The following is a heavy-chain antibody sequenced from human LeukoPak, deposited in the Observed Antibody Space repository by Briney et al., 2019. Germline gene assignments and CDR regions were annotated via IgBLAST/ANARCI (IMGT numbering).Heavy chain of an antibody. Sequence: SETLSLTCTVSGGSMTNNTFYWGWIRQPPGKGLEWSGEINHSGSTNYNPSLKSRVTISVDTSKNQFSLKLSSVTAADTAVYYCARAAAVVYQLLWTGRRGFDPWGQGTLVTVSS. V-gene: IGHV4-39*07. D-gene: IGHD2-2*01. CDR2: INHSGST. CDR3: ARAAAVVYQLLWTGRRGFDP. J-gene: IGHJ5*02. CDR1: GGSMTNNTFY.